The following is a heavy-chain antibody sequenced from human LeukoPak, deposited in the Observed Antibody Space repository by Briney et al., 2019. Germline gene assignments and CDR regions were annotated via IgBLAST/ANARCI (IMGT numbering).Heavy chain of an antibody. V-gene: IGHV4-61*02. CDR1: VGSISSGSYY. Sequence: KSSETLSLTCTVSVGSISSGSYYWSWIRQPAGKGLEWIGRIYTSGSTNYNPSLKSRATISVVTSKNQFSLKLSSVTAADTAVYYCARESDYYYYYMDVWGKGTTVTVSS. J-gene: IGHJ6*03. CDR2: IYTSGST. CDR3: ARESDYYYYYMDV.